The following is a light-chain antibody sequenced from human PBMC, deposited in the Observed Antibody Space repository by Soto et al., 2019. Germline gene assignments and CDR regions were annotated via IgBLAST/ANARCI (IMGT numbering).Light chain of an antibody. CDR2: GAS. CDR1: QSVSSN. V-gene: IGKV3-15*01. CDR3: QQYNNRLT. J-gene: IGKJ4*01. Sequence: EIVMTQSPATLSVSPGERATLSCRASQSVSSNLAWYQQKPGQAPSLLIYGASTRATGIPARFSSSGAGTDFTLIISRLQAEDFAVYYCQQYNNRLTFGGGTKVEIK.